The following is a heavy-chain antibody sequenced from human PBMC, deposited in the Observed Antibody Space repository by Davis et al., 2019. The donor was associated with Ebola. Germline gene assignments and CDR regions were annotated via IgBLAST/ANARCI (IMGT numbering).Heavy chain of an antibody. D-gene: IGHD4-17*01. J-gene: IGHJ5*02. Sequence: GESLKIPCAASGFIFSSYAMSWVRQAPGKVLEWVSSISVRSITYHADSVKGRFTISRDNSKNTLYLQMNSLRAEDTAVYYCAKVHPPTTVTTGWFDPWGQGTLVTVSS. CDR2: ISVRSIT. V-gene: IGHV3-23*01. CDR1: GFIFSSYA. CDR3: AKVHPPTTVTTGWFDP.